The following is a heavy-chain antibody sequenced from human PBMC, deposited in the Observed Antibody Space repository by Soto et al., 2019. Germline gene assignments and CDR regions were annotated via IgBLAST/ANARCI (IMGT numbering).Heavy chain of an antibody. CDR1: GFTFSSYS. CDR2: ISSSSSYI. V-gene: IGHV3-21*01. J-gene: IGHJ4*02. Sequence: EVQLVESGGGLVKPGGSLRLSCAASGFTFSSYSMNWVRQAPGKGLEWVSSISSSSSYIYYADSVKGRFTISRDNAKNSLYLQMNSLRAEDTAVYYCARYLGMATSPLDYWGQGTLVTVSS. CDR3: ARYLGMATSPLDY. D-gene: IGHD5-12*01.